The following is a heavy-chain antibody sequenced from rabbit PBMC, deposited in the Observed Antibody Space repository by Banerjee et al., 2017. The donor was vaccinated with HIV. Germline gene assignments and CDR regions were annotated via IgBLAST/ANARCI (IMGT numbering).Heavy chain of an antibody. CDR3: VRETETYAGGAGYGYYFDL. CDR2: IYPDYGST. J-gene: IGHJ4*01. V-gene: IGHV1S7*01. CDR1: GIDFSSYG. D-gene: IGHD6-1*01. Sequence: QLVESGGGLVTLGGSLKLSCKASGIDFSSYGISWVRQAPGKGLEWIAYIYPDYGSTDYASWVNGRFTISLDNAQNTVYLQLNSLTAADTATYFCVRETETYAGGAGYGYYFDLWGPGTLVTVS.